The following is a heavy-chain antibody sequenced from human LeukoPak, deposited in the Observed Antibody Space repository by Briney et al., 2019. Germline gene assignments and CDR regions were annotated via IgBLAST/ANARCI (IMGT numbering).Heavy chain of an antibody. Sequence: PGGSLRLSCAASGFTVSSNYMSWVRQAPGMGLEWVSVIYSGGSTYYADSVKGRFTISRDNSKNTLYLQMNSLRAEDTAVYYCARGGYSYGYGVDYYYYYGMDVWGQGTTVTVSS. J-gene: IGHJ6*02. D-gene: IGHD5-18*01. V-gene: IGHV3-53*01. CDR3: ARGGYSYGYGVDYYYYYGMDV. CDR1: GFTVSSNY. CDR2: IYSGGST.